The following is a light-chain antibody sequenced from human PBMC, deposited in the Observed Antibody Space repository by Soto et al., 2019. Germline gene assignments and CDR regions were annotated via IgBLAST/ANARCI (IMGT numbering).Light chain of an antibody. CDR3: SSYNSSSTVVV. J-gene: IGLJ2*01. CDR1: SRNVGGCHD. CDR2: GDS. V-gene: IGLV2-14*01. Sequence: QSALTQPASVSGSPGQSVTISCTGTSRNVGGCHDVSWHQQHPGKAPKVIINGDSNRPSGVPNRFSGSKSGTTASLTISGLQAEDEADYYCSSYNSSSTVVVFGGGTQLTVL.